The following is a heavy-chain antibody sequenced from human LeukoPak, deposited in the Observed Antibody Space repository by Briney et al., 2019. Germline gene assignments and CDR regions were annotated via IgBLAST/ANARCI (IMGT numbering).Heavy chain of an antibody. CDR2: IYHSGST. V-gene: IGHV4-30-2*01. D-gene: IGHD4-17*01. CDR3: AREGDYGDYAP. CDR1: GGSISSGGYS. Sequence: SETLSLTRAVSGGSISSGGYSWSWIRQPPGKGLEWIGYIYHSGSTYYNPSLKSRVTISVDRSKNQFSLKLSSVTAADTAVSYCAREGDYGDYAPWGQGTLVTVSS. J-gene: IGHJ5*02.